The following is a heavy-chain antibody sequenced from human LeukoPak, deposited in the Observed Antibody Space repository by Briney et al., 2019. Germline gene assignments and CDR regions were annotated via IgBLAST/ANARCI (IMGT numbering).Heavy chain of an antibody. CDR2: IYSGGST. Sequence: GGSLRLSCAASGFTVSSNYMSWVRQAPGKGLEWVSVIYSGGSTYYADSVKGRFTISRDNSKNTLYLQMNSLRAEDTAVYYCARYRDDWNHDLFDYWGQGSLVTVSS. V-gene: IGHV3-53*01. J-gene: IGHJ4*02. CDR3: ARYRDDWNHDLFDY. D-gene: IGHD1-14*01. CDR1: GFTVSSNY.